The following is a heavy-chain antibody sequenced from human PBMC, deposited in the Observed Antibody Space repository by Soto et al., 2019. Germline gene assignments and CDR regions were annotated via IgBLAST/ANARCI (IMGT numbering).Heavy chain of an antibody. Sequence: ASVKVSCKTSGFTFTNYAINWVRQAPGQGLQWMGWISAYSGDTKYAQRFRDRLTVTTDPSATTAYMELRSLRSDDTAVYYCARDGRAFSIFGETMDVWGQGTTVTSP. J-gene: IGHJ6*02. CDR2: ISAYSGDT. CDR3: ARDGRAFSIFGETMDV. CDR1: GFTFTNYA. D-gene: IGHD3-3*01. V-gene: IGHV1-18*01.